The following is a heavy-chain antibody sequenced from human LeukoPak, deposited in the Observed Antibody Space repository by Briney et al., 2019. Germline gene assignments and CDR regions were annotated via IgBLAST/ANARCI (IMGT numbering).Heavy chain of an antibody. CDR3: ARDPGDSSGWPVYYFDY. V-gene: IGHV4-61*01. CDR2: ICYSGST. J-gene: IGHJ4*02. D-gene: IGHD6-19*01. CDR1: GGSASSGRYC. Sequence: SETLSLTCTVSGGSASSGRYCWSWVRQPPGKGLEWIGYICYSGSTNYNPSLKSRVTISVDTSKNQFSLKLSSVTAADTAVYYCARDPGDSSGWPVYYFDYWGQGTLVTVSS.